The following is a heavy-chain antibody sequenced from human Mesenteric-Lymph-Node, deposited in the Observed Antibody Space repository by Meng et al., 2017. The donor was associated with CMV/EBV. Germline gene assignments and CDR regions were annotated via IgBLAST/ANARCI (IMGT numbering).Heavy chain of an antibody. Sequence: GESLKISCAASGFTFSSYWMHWVRQAPEKGLVWVSRIKTDGSSTSYADSVKGRFTISRDNAKKTLYLQMDGLRAEDTAVYYCARGRGSGSSDYWGQGTLVTVSS. D-gene: IGHD3-10*01. CDR2: IKTDGSST. J-gene: IGHJ4*02. CDR1: GFTFSSYW. CDR3: ARGRGSGSSDY. V-gene: IGHV3-74*01.